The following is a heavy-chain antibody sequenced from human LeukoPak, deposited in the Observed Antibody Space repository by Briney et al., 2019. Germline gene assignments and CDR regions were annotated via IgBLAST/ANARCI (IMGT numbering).Heavy chain of an antibody. V-gene: IGHV3-21*01. D-gene: IGHD2-15*01. CDR1: GFTFSSYS. Sequence: GGSLRLSCAASGFTFSSYSMNWVRQAPGKGLEWVSSISSSSSYIYYADSVKGRFTISRDNAKNSLYLQMNSLRAEDTAVYYCARGGYCSGGSCFYYFDYWGQGTLVTVPS. CDR2: ISSSSSYI. J-gene: IGHJ4*02. CDR3: ARGGYCSGGSCFYYFDY.